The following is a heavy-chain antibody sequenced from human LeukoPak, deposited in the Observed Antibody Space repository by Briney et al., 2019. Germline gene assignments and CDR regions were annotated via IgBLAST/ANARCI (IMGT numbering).Heavy chain of an antibody. Sequence: GGSLRLSCASCIHTFRSHGMHWVRQAPGKGLEWEAFIRYDGSNKYYADSVKGRFTISRDNSKNTLYLQMNSLRAEDTAVYYCAKAGGGDYNWYFDLWGRGTLVTVSS. CDR1: IHTFRSHG. CDR3: AKAGGGDYNWYFDL. CDR2: IRYDGSNK. D-gene: IGHD3-16*01. J-gene: IGHJ2*01. V-gene: IGHV3-30*02.